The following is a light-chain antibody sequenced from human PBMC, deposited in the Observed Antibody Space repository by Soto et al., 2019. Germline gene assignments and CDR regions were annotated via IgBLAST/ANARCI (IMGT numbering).Light chain of an antibody. Sequence: EIVLTQSPGTLSLSPGERATLSCRASQSVSSTYLAWYQQKPGQAPRLLIYGASSRATGIPDRFSGSGSGTDFTLAISRLEPEDCAVYYCQKYGSSPPWTLGQGNKVEIK. J-gene: IGKJ1*01. CDR2: GAS. CDR3: QKYGSSPPWT. CDR1: QSVSSTY. V-gene: IGKV3-20*01.